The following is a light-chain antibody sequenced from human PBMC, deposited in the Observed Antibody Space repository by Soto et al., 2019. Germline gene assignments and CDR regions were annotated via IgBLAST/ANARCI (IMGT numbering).Light chain of an antibody. J-gene: IGKJ4*01. V-gene: IGKV3-15*01. Sequence: EIVRTQSPATLSVSPGERDTLSCRASQSVSSNLAWYQQKPCQAPRRLIYGASTRATGIPARFSGSGSGTEFTLTISSLQSEDFAVYYCQQYNNWTPLTFGGGTKVEIK. CDR3: QQYNNWTPLT. CDR1: QSVSSN. CDR2: GAS.